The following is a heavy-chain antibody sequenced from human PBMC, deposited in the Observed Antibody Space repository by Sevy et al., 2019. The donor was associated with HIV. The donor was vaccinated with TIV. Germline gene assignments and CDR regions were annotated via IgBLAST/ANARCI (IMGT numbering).Heavy chain of an antibody. V-gene: IGHV3-21*01. CDR1: GFTFSSYS. CDR2: ISSSSIYI. J-gene: IGHJ4*02. D-gene: IGHD2-15*01. Sequence: GESLKISCAASGFTFSSYSKNWVRQAPGKGLEWVSSISSSSIYIYYADSVKGRFTISRDNAKNSLYLQMNSLRAEDTAVYYCARDPGFYCSGGSCYPRYYFDYWGQGTLVTVSS. CDR3: ARDPGFYCSGGSCYPRYYFDY.